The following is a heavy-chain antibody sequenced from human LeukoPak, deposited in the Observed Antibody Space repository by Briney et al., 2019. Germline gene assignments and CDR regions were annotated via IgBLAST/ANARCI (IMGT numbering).Heavy chain of an antibody. J-gene: IGHJ3*02. CDR2: INAGNGNT. Sequence: ASVKVSYKVSGYTLTELSMHWVRQAPGKGLEWMGWINAGNGNTKYSQKFQGRVTITRDTSASTAYMELSSLRSEDTAVYYCATQAQILDAFDIWGQGTMVTVSS. V-gene: IGHV1-3*01. CDR3: ATQAQILDAFDI. CDR1: GYTLTELS.